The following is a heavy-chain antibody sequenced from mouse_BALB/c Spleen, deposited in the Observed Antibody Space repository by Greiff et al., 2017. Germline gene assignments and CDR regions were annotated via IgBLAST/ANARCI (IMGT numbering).Heavy chain of an antibody. CDR2: IYPYNGGT. Sequence: EVKVVESGPELVKPGASVKISCKASGYTFTDYNMHWVKQSHGKSLEWIGYIYPYNGGTGYNQKFKSKATLTVDNSSSTAYMELRSLTSEDSAVYYCAREDGNYDYFDYWGQGTTLTVSS. V-gene: IGHV1S29*02. CDR3: AREDGNYDYFDY. CDR1: GYTFTDYN. D-gene: IGHD2-1*01. J-gene: IGHJ2*01.